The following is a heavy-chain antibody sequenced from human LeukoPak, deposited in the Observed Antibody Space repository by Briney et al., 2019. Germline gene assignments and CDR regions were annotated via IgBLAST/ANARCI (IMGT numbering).Heavy chain of an antibody. Sequence: GGSLRLSCAASGFTFSDYYMSWIRQAPGKGLEWVSYISSSGSTIYYADSVKGRFTISRDNAKNSLYLQMNSLRAEDTAVYYCARDNPQWFGEYINWFDPWGQGTLVTVSS. J-gene: IGHJ5*02. V-gene: IGHV3-11*01. D-gene: IGHD3-10*01. CDR1: GFTFSDYY. CDR3: ARDNPQWFGEYINWFDP. CDR2: ISSSGSTI.